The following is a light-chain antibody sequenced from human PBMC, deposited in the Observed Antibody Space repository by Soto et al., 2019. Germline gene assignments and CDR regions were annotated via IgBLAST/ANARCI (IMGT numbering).Light chain of an antibody. CDR2: STS. CDR3: LIYYGGAWV. J-gene: IGLJ3*02. V-gene: IGLV7-43*01. Sequence: QAVVTQEPSLTVSPGGGVTLTCAASTGAVTSGYYANWFQRKPGQAPRSLIYSTSNKQSWTPARFSGSLLGGKAALTLSSVQPEDEAEYYCLIYYGGAWVFGGGTKLTVL. CDR1: TGAVTSGYY.